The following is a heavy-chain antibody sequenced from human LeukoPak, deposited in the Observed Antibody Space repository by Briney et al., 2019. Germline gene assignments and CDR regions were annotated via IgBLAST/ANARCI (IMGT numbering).Heavy chain of an antibody. D-gene: IGHD1-14*01. CDR3: ARFPDSSDY. CDR2: INHSGST. J-gene: IGHJ4*02. CDR1: GGSFSGYY. V-gene: IGHV4-34*01. Sequence: SETLSLTCAVYGGSFSGYYWSWIRQPPGKGLEWIGEINHSGSTNYNPSLKSRVTISVDTSKNQFSLKLSSVTAADTAVYYCARFPDSSDYWGQGTLVTVSS.